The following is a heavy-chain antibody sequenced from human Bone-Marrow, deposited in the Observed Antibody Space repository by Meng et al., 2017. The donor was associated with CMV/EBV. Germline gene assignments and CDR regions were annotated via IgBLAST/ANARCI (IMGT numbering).Heavy chain of an antibody. CDR1: GGTFSSYA. CDR2: IIPIFGTA. D-gene: IGHD3-3*01. Sequence: SVKVSCKASGGTFSSYAISWVRQAPGQGLEWMGGIIPIFGTANYAQKFQGRVTITTDESTSTAYMELSSLRSEDTAVYYCARDRQRIEYYDFWSGYNPSWFDPWGQGTLVTVSS. J-gene: IGHJ5*02. CDR3: ARDRQRIEYYDFWSGYNPSWFDP. V-gene: IGHV1-69*05.